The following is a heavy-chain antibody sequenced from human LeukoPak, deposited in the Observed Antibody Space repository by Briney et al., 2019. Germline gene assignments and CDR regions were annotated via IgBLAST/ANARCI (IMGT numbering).Heavy chain of an antibody. Sequence: PGGSLRLSCAASGFTFSNYSMNWVRQAPGKGLEWVSYISRSSSTIYYADSVKGRFTLSRDNAKNSLYLQMNSLRAEDTAVYYCARTGGSYPYHFEYWGQGTLVTVSS. CDR3: ARTGGSYPYHFEY. J-gene: IGHJ4*02. CDR2: ISRSSSTI. D-gene: IGHD1-26*01. CDR1: GFTFSNYS. V-gene: IGHV3-48*04.